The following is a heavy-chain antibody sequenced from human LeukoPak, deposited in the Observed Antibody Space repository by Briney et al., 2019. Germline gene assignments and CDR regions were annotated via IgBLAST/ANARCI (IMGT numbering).Heavy chain of an antibody. Sequence: ASVKVSCKASGYTFTRFGITWVRQAPGQGLEWMGWISAYNGNTNYAQKFQGRLTVTTDTSTNTAYMELRSLRPDDTAVYYCARDFFHGHCSGLTCFLLDSWGQGSLVTVSS. CDR3: ARDFFHGHCSGLTCFLLDS. J-gene: IGHJ4*02. D-gene: IGHD2-15*01. CDR1: GYTFTRFG. V-gene: IGHV1-18*01. CDR2: ISAYNGNT.